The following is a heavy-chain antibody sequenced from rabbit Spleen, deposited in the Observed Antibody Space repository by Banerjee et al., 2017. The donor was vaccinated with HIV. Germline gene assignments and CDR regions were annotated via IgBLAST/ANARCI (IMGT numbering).Heavy chain of an antibody. CDR3: AIATMTLVITDL. D-gene: IGHD2-1*01. CDR1: GVSFSSSYY. V-gene: IGHV1S45*01. CDR2: IYAGDSANT. J-gene: IGHJ3*01. Sequence: EQLGESGGGLVKPEGSLTLTCKASGVSFSSSYYICWVRQAPGKGLEWIACIYAGDSANTYYANWAKGRFTVSKTSSTTVTLQMPGLTAADTATYFCAIATMTLVITDLWGQGTLVTVS.